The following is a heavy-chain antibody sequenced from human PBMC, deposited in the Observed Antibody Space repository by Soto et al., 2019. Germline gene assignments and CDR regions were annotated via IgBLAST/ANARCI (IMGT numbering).Heavy chain of an antibody. CDR2: ISSSSSYI. CDR3: ARDLVGANGGGYYGMDV. J-gene: IGHJ6*02. V-gene: IGHV3-21*01. D-gene: IGHD2-21*01. Sequence: EVQLVESGGGLVKPGGSLRLSCAASGFTFSSYSMNWVRQAPGKGLEWVSSISSSSSYIYYADSVKGRFTISRDNAKNSLYLQMNSLRAEDTAVYYCARDLVGANGGGYYGMDVWGQGTTVTVSS. CDR1: GFTFSSYS.